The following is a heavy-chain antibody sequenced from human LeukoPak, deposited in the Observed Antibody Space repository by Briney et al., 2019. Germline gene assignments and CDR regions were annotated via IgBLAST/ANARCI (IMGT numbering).Heavy chain of an antibody. V-gene: IGHV3-30-3*01. D-gene: IGHD5-12*01. J-gene: IGHJ4*02. Sequence: GGSLRLSYAASGFTFSSYAMHWVRQAPGKGLEWVAVISYDGSNKYYADSVKGRFTISRDNSKNTLYLQMNSLRAEDTAVYYCARDKSGYDSGLFDYWGQGTLVTVSS. CDR2: ISYDGSNK. CDR1: GFTFSSYA. CDR3: ARDKSGYDSGLFDY.